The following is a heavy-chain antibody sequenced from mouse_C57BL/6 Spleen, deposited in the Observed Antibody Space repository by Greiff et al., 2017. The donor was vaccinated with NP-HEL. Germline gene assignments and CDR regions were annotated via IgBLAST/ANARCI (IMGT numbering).Heavy chain of an antibody. J-gene: IGHJ2*01. D-gene: IGHD4-1*01. CDR2: IDPSDSYT. Sequence: VQLQQPGAELVMPGASVKLSCKASGYTFTSYWMHWVKQRPGQGLEWIGEIDPSDSYTNYNQKFKGKSTLTVDKSSSTAYMQLSSLTSEDSAVYYCARGQTGRDYWGQGTTLTVSS. V-gene: IGHV1-69*01. CDR1: GYTFTSYW. CDR3: ARGQTGRDY.